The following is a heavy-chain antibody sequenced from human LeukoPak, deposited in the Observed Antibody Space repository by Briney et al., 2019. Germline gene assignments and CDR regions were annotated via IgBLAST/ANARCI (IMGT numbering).Heavy chain of an antibody. CDR1: GGTFSSYA. CDR3: ARGVHFVVVPAALNYYYYYMDV. V-gene: IGHV1-69*05. Sequence: ASVTVSRKASGGTFSSYAISWVRQAPGQGLEWMGGIIPIFGTANYAQKFQGRVTITTDESTSTAYMELSSLRSEDTAVYYCARGVHFVVVPAALNYYYYYMDVWGKGTTVTGSS. CDR2: IIPIFGTA. D-gene: IGHD2-2*01. J-gene: IGHJ6*03.